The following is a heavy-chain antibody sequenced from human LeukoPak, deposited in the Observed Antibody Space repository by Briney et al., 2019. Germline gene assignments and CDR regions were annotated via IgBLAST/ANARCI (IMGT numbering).Heavy chain of an antibody. CDR1: GFTFSNYA. CDR2: ISGSGDST. D-gene: IGHD6-19*01. CDR3: ARRSGIAVAGAFDY. J-gene: IGHJ4*02. V-gene: IGHV3-23*01. Sequence: GGSLRPSCAASGFTFSNYAMRWVRQAPGKGLEWVSGISGSGDSTYYADSVKGRFTISRDNSKNTLYLKMNSLRAEDTAVYYCARRSGIAVAGAFDYWGQGTLVTVSS.